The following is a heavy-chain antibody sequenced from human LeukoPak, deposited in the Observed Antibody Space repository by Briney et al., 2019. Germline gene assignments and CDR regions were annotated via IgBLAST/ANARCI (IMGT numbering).Heavy chain of an antibody. J-gene: IGHJ4*02. Sequence: SVKVSCKASGFTFTSSAMQWVRQARGQRLEWIGWIVVGSGNTNYAQKFQERVTITRGMSTSTAYMELSSLRSEDTAVYYCAANGGDQLLELGYWGQGTLVTVSS. CDR2: IVVGSGNT. D-gene: IGHD2-2*01. V-gene: IGHV1-58*02. CDR1: GFTFTSSA. CDR3: AANGGDQLLELGY.